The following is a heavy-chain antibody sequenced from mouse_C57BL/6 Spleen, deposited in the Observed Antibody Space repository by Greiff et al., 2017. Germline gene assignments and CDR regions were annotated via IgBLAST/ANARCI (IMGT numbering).Heavy chain of an antibody. CDR2: IYPGDGDT. CDR3: ARHYGSSYDY. Sequence: LQESGAELVKPGASVKISCKASGYAFRSYWMNWVKQRPGTGLEWIGQIYPGDGDTNYNGKFKGKATLTADKSSSSAYMQLSSLTSEDSAVYFCARHYGSSYDYWGQGTTLTVSS. J-gene: IGHJ2*01. D-gene: IGHD1-1*01. CDR1: GYAFRSYW. V-gene: IGHV1-80*01.